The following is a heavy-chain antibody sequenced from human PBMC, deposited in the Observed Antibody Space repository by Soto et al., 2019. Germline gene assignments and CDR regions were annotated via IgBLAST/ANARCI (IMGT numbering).Heavy chain of an antibody. CDR3: ARGTPFH. V-gene: IGHV4-30-2*01. J-gene: IGHJ4*02. Sequence: TLSLTCAVSRGSINSGGYSWSWIRQPPGQALXWIGYXYHSGTNYYNXXLKSRVTXXVDRSKKQFSLKMRSVTAADTAVYYCARGTPFHCGQGTLVTVS. CDR1: RGSINSGGYS. CDR2: XYHSGTN.